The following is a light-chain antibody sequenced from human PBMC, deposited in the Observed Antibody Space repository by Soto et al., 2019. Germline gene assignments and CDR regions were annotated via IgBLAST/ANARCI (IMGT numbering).Light chain of an antibody. Sequence: QSVLTQPASVSGSPGQSITISCTGTSSDVGGYNFVSWYQHHPGKAPKLIIYDVSYRPSGVSNRFSVSKSGNTASLTISGLQAEDEADYYCTSYTSSFPYVFGTGTKVTVL. V-gene: IGLV2-14*03. CDR1: SSDVGGYNF. CDR2: DVS. J-gene: IGLJ1*01. CDR3: TSYTSSFPYV.